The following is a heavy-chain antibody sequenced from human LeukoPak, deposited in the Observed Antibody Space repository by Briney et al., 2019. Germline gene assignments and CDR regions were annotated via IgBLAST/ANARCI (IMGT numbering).Heavy chain of an antibody. J-gene: IGHJ5*02. CDR3: ARAGRVIAVAGTKKWFDP. CDR1: GYTFTSYA. V-gene: IGHV1-3*01. Sequence: ASVKVSCKASGYTFTSYAMHWVRQAPGQRLEWMGWINAGNGNTKYSQKFQGRVTITRDTSASTAYMELSSLRSEDTAVYYCARAGRVIAVAGTKKWFDPWGQGTLVTVSS. D-gene: IGHD6-19*01. CDR2: INAGNGNT.